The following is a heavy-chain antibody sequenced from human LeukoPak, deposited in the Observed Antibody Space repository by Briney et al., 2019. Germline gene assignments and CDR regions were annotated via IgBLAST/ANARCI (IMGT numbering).Heavy chain of an antibody. Sequence: SETLSLTCTASGGSMRSSNFYWGWIRQPPGKGLEWIGNINYSGSTYYNPSVKSRVTLSVDVSKNRFSLNLTSVTAADTALYFCARTHFDSLGWFDPWGQGIQVIVSS. J-gene: IGHJ5*02. CDR1: GGSMRSSNFY. CDR2: INYSGST. CDR3: ARTHFDSLGWFDP. V-gene: IGHV4-39*07. D-gene: IGHD3-9*01.